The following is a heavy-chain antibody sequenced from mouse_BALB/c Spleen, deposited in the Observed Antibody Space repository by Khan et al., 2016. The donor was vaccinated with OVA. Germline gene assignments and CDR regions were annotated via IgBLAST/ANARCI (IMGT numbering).Heavy chain of an antibody. CDR3: ARLTLRLDY. CDR2: ITPYSGDT. V-gene: IGHV1S137*01. CDR1: GYTFTDYG. D-gene: IGHD1-1*01. Sequence: QVQLQQSGPELVRPGVSVKISCKGSGYTFTDYGMHWVRQSPAKSLEWIGVITPYSGDTNSNQKFKGKATMTVDQSSSTAYMELARLPSEDSAIYYCARLTLRLDYWGQGTSVTVSS. J-gene: IGHJ4*01.